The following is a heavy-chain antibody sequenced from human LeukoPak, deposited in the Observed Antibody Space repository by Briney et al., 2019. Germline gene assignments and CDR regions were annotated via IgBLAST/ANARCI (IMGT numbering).Heavy chain of an antibody. J-gene: IGHJ6*02. CDR1: GGSISSYY. CDR2: IYYSGST. V-gene: IGHV4-59*01. CDR3: ARDNWNYGSSTDV. Sequence: SQTLSLTCAVSGGSISSYYWSWIRQPPGKGLEWIGYIYYSGSTNYNPSLKSRVTISVDTSKNQFSLKLSSVTAADTAVYYCARDNWNYGSSTDVWGQGTTVTVSS. D-gene: IGHD1-7*01.